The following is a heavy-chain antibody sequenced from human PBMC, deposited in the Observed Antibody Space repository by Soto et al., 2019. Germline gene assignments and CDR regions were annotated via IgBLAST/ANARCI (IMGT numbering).Heavy chain of an antibody. Sequence: QLQLQESGSGLVKPSQTLSLTCAGSGGSTSSGGYSWSWIRQPPGKGLEWIGYIYHSGSTYYNPSLKSRVTISVDRSKNQFSLKLSSVPAADTAVDYCARVPDRWGQGTLVTVSS. J-gene: IGHJ5*02. CDR2: IYHSGST. V-gene: IGHV4-30-2*01. CDR3: ARVPDR. CDR1: GGSTSSGGYS.